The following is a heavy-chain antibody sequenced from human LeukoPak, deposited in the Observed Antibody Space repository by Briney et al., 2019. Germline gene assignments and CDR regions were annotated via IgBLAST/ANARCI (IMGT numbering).Heavy chain of an antibody. CDR2: IWYDGSNK. CDR3: ARDPKQQLVMSY. J-gene: IGHJ4*02. CDR1: GFTLRSYG. V-gene: IGHV3-33*01. D-gene: IGHD6-13*01. Sequence: GGSLRLSCAASGFTLRSYGMHWVRQAPGKGREWVAVIWYDGSNKYYEDSVKGRFTISRDNSKKTLYLQMNSLRAEDTAVYYCARDPKQQLVMSYWGQGTLVTVSS.